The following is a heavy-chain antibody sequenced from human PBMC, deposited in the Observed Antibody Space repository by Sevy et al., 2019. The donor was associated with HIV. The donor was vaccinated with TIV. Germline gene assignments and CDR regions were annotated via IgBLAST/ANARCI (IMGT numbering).Heavy chain of an antibody. CDR1: GFTFSSYS. CDR2: ISSSSTI. Sequence: GGSLRLSCAASGFTFSSYSMNWVRQAPGKGLEWVSYISSSSTIYYADSVKGRFTISRDNAKNSLYLQMNSLRAEDTAVYYCARGMSSSWSYYYYYYGMDVWGQGTTVTVSS. J-gene: IGHJ6*02. CDR3: ARGMSSSWSYYYYYYGMDV. D-gene: IGHD6-13*01. V-gene: IGHV3-48*01.